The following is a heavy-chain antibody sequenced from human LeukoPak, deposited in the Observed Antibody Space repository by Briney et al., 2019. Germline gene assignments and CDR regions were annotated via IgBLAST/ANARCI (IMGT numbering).Heavy chain of an antibody. V-gene: IGHV3-74*01. CDR3: ARVFRIAVAGTDAFDI. D-gene: IGHD6-19*01. CDR2: INRDGRST. Sequence: QPGGSLRLSCAASGFTFSSDWMHWVRQAPGKGLVWVSRINRDGRSTTYADSVKGRFTISRDNAKNTLYLQMNSLRAEDTAVYYCARVFRIAVAGTDAFDIWGQGTMVTVSS. J-gene: IGHJ3*02. CDR1: GFTFSSDW.